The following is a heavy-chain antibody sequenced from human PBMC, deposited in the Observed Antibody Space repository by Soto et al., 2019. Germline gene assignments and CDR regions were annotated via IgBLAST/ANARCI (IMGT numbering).Heavy chain of an antibody. J-gene: IGHJ6*02. V-gene: IGHV3-30*18. CDR2: ISYYGSNK. CDR3: AKDDRDIVVAPAALPPYYYYGMDV. Sequence: SFASSGLTFGSYGMHWVRQAPGKGLEWVAVISYYGSNKYYADSVKGRFTISRDNSKNTLYLQMNSLRAEDTAVYYCAKDDRDIVVAPAALPPYYYYGMDVWGQGTTVTVPS. CDR1: GLTFGSYG. D-gene: IGHD2-2*02.